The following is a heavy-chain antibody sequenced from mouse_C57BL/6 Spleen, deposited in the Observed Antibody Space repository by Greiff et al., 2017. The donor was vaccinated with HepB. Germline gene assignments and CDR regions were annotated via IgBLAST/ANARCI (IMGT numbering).Heavy chain of an antibody. CDR3: ATYGNHTLYYAMDY. J-gene: IGHJ4*01. D-gene: IGHD2-1*01. V-gene: IGHV1-82*01. CDR2: IYPGDGDT. Sequence: QVQLKESGPELVKPGASVKISCKASGYAFSSSWMNWVKQRPGKGLEWIGRIYPGDGDTNYNGKFKGKATLTADKSSSTAYMQLSSLTSEDSAVYFCATYGNHTLYYAMDYWGQGTSVTVSS. CDR1: GYAFSSSW.